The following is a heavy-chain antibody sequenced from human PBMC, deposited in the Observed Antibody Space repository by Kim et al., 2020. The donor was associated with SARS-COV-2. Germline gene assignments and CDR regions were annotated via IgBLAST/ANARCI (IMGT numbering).Heavy chain of an antibody. Sequence: SETLSLTCTVSGGSISSSSYYWGWIRQPPGKGLEWTGSIYYSGSTYYNPSLKSRVTISVDTSKNQFSLKLSSVTAADTAVYYCARPRTLYSSSSYYFDYWGQGTLVTVSS. CDR1: GGSISSSSYY. CDR3: ARPRTLYSSSSYYFDY. D-gene: IGHD6-6*01. CDR2: IYYSGST. V-gene: IGHV4-39*01. J-gene: IGHJ4*02.